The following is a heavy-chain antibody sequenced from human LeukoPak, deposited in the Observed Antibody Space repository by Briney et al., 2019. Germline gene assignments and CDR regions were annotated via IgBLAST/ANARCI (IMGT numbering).Heavy chain of an antibody. CDR1: GGSISSSSYY. CDR3: ARDRARYYYDSSGSDY. V-gene: IGHV4-39*07. J-gene: IGHJ4*02. CDR2: IYYSGST. D-gene: IGHD3-22*01. Sequence: SETLSLTCTVSGGSISSSSYYWGWIRQPPGKGLEWIGSIYYSGSTYYNPSLKSRVTISVDTSKNQFSLKLSSVTAADTAVYYCARDRARYYYDSSGSDYWGQGTLVTVSS.